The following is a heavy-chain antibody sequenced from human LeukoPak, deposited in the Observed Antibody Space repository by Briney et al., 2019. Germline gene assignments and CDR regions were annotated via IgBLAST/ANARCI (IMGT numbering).Heavy chain of an antibody. J-gene: IGHJ4*02. D-gene: IGHD2-2*02. CDR1: GSSFTSYW. Sequence: GASLKISCKGSGSSFTSYWIGWVRPLPGKGLEWMGIIYPGDSDTRYSPPFQGQVTISADKSISTAYLQWSSLKASDTAMYYCARRSTDQLLYDYWGQGTLVTVSS. CDR3: ARRSTDQLLYDY. V-gene: IGHV5-51*01. CDR2: IYPGDSDT.